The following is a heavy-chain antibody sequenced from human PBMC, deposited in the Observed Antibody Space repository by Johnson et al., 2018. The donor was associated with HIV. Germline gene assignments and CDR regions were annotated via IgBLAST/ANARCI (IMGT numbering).Heavy chain of an antibody. Sequence: MLLVESGGGVVQPGRSLRLSCAASGFTFSNAWMSWVRQAPGKGLEWVGRVKSKTDGGTLDYAAAVKGRFIISRDDSKNTLYLQMNGLKTEDTAMYYCTTMSALWFGDIHVFGDGFDIWGQGTMVTVSS. CDR2: VKSKTDGGTL. D-gene: IGHD3-10*01. CDR3: TTMSALWFGDIHVFGDGFDI. J-gene: IGHJ3*02. CDR1: GFTFSNAW. V-gene: IGHV3-15*01.